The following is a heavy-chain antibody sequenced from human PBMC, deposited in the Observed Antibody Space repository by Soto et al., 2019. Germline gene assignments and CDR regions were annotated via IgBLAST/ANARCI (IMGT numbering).Heavy chain of an antibody. CDR3: AKDMGDYIY. J-gene: IGHJ4*02. V-gene: IGHV3-9*01. CDR2: ISWNSGSI. D-gene: IGHD4-17*01. CDR1: GFTFDDYA. Sequence: GGFLRLSCAASGFTFDDYAMHWVRQAPGKGLEWVSGISWNSGSIGYADSVKGRFTISRDNAKNSLYLQMNSLRAEDTALYYCAKDMGDYIYWGQGTLVTVSS.